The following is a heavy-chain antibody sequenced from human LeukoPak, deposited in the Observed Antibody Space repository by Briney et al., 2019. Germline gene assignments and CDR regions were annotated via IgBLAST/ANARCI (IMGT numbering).Heavy chain of an antibody. CDR1: GFTYRRYS. Sequence: GGSLRLSCIASGFTYRRYSVNWVRQAPGKGLEWVCTINSGSDYIYHADSVRGRFTISRDNARNSVYLQMSSLRAEDTAVYYCAIDLGLGMPGGFDFWGQGVLVTVSS. CDR2: INSGSDYI. CDR3: AIDLGLGMPGGFDF. D-gene: IGHD2-2*01. V-gene: IGHV3-21*06. J-gene: IGHJ4*02.